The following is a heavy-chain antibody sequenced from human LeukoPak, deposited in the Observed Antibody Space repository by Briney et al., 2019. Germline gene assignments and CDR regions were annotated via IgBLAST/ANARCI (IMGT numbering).Heavy chain of an antibody. D-gene: IGHD2-2*01. CDR1: GYTFTSYG. J-gene: IGHJ3*02. Sequence: ASVTVSCKASGYTFTSYGINWVRQAPGQGLEWMGWISAYNGNTNYEQKLQGRVTMTTDTSTSTAYMELRSLRSDDTAVYYCARDRGYCSSTTCYDPVDIWGQGTMVTVSS. V-gene: IGHV1-18*01. CDR3: ARDRGYCSSTTCYDPVDI. CDR2: ISAYNGNT.